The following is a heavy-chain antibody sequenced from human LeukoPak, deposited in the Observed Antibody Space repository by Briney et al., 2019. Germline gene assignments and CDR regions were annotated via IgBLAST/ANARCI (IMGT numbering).Heavy chain of an antibody. CDR1: GGSISSSSYY. CDR3: AIFKPPDCSSTSCYSFAGAVY. D-gene: IGHD2-2*01. V-gene: IGHV4-39*01. CDR2: IYYSGST. J-gene: IGHJ4*02. Sequence: SETLSLTCTVSGGSISSSSYYWGWIRQPPGKGLEWIGSIYYSGSTYYNPSLKSRVTISVDTSKNQFSLKLSSVTAADTAVYYCAIFKPPDCSSTSCYSFAGAVYWGQGTLVTVSS.